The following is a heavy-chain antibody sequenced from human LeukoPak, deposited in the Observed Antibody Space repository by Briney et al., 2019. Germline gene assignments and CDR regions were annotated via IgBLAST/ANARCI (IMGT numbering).Heavy chain of an antibody. J-gene: IGHJ4*02. CDR3: ARDLEYGSGSSQFDY. Sequence: PGGSLRLSCAASGFTFSSYWMSWVRQAPGKGLEWVSYISSSGSTIYYADSVKGRFTISRDNAKNSLYLQMNSLRAEDTAVYYCARDLEYGSGSSQFDYWGQGALVTVSS. CDR1: GFTFSSYW. V-gene: IGHV3-48*04. CDR2: ISSSGSTI. D-gene: IGHD3-10*01.